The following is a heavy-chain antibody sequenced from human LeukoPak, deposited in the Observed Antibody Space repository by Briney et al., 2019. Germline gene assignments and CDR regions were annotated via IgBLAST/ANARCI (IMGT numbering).Heavy chain of an antibody. V-gene: IGHV3-74*01. CDR2: ISSDERST. Sequence: GGSLRLSCVVSGFTFSSHWMHWVRQAPGKGLVWVSRISSDERSTSSADSVKGRFTISSDNAKNTLYLQMNSLRAEDTAVYYCARGPPYYDSSGYYYGGTAFDIWGQGTMVTVSS. CDR1: GFTFSSHW. CDR3: ARGPPYYDSSGYYYGGTAFDI. J-gene: IGHJ3*02. D-gene: IGHD3-22*01.